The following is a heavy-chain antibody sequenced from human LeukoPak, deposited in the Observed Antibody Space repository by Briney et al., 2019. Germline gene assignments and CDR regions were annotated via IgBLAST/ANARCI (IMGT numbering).Heavy chain of an antibody. D-gene: IGHD3-10*01. CDR2: IYPGDSDT. Sequence: GESLKISCKGSGYSFTSYWIGWVRQMPGKGLEWMGIIYPGDSDTRYSPSFQGQVTISADKSISTAYLQWSSLKASDIAMYYCARQFNYYGSGSYPDYWGQGTLVTVSS. V-gene: IGHV5-51*01. J-gene: IGHJ4*02. CDR3: ARQFNYYGSGSYPDY. CDR1: GYSFTSYW.